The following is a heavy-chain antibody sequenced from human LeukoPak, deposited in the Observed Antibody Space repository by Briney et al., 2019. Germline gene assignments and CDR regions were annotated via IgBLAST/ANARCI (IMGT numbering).Heavy chain of an antibody. CDR1: GFTFSSYA. D-gene: IGHD3-10*01. CDR2: ISNSDYST. J-gene: IGHJ3*02. V-gene: IGHV3-23*01. Sequence: GGSLRLSCAASGFTFSSYAMSWVRQAPGKGLEWVSTISNSDYSTYYADSVKGRFTISRDNAKNSLYLQMNSLRAEDTAVYYCARVVTMVRGVKGGAFDIWGQGTMVTVSS. CDR3: ARVVTMVRGVKGGAFDI.